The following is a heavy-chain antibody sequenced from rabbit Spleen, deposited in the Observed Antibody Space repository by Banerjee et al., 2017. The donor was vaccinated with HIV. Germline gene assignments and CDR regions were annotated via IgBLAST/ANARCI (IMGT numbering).Heavy chain of an antibody. CDR3: ARYGNGYLNL. J-gene: IGHJ4*01. CDR2: IGSGGVT. CDR1: GFSLTNND. Sequence: QEQLVESGGGLVTPGGSLTLSCTVSGFSLTNNDISWVRQAPGKGLEWIGWIGSGGVTYYTSWVNGRFTISSHNAQNTVDLQMTSLTVADMATYFCARYGNGYLNLWGPGTLVTVS. D-gene: IGHD6-1*01. V-gene: IGHV1S8*01.